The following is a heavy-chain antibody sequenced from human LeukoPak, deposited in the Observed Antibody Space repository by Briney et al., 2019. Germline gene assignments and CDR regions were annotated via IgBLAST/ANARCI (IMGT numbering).Heavy chain of an antibody. J-gene: IGHJ4*02. CDR2: INPNSGGT. CDR1: GYTFTGYY. CDR3: ARDVEEYCSSTSCYIVDY. D-gene: IGHD2-2*01. V-gene: IGHV1-2*02. Sequence: ASVNVSCKASGYTFTGYYMHWVRQAPGQGLEWMGWINPNSGGTNYAQKFQGRVTMTRDTSISTAYMELSRLRSDDTAVYYCARDVEEYCSSTSCYIVDYWGQGTLVTVSS.